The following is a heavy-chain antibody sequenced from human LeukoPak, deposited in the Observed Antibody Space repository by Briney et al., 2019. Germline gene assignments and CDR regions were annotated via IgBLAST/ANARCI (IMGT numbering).Heavy chain of an antibody. CDR2: IYYSGST. V-gene: IGHV4-59*08. D-gene: IGHD3-22*01. CDR1: GGSISSYY. J-gene: IGHJ4*02. Sequence: SETLSLTCTVSGGSISSYYWSWIRQPPGKGLEWIGYIYYSGSTNYNPSLKSRVTISVDTSKNQFSLKLSSVTAADTAVYYCVKARKNYYYDSSGYYRPYWGQGTLVTVSS. CDR3: VKARKNYYYDSSGYYRPY.